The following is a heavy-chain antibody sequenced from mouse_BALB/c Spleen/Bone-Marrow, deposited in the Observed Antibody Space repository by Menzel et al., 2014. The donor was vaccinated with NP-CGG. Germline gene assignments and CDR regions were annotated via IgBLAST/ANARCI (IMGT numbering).Heavy chain of an antibody. CDR3: ARGNYGNYVDYFDY. V-gene: IGHV5-6-3*01. D-gene: IGHD2-1*01. Sequence: EVQRVESGGGLVQPGGSLKLSCAASGFTFSSYGMSWVRQTPDKRLELVASINSNGGSTYYPDSVEGRFTISRDNAKNTLSLQMSSLKSEDTAMYYCARGNYGNYVDYFDYWGQGTTLTVSS. CDR1: GFTFSSYG. J-gene: IGHJ2*01. CDR2: INSNGGST.